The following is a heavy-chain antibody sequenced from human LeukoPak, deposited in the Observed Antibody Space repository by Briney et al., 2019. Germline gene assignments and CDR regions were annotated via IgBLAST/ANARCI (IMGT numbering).Heavy chain of an antibody. Sequence: PGGSPRLSCAASGFTFSSYGMHWVRQAPGKGLEWVAVIWYDGSNKYYADSVKGRFTISRDNSKNTLYLQMNSLRAEDTAVYYCAIDHSSGWYSVYFDYWGQGTLVTVSS. CDR1: GFTFSSYG. CDR3: AIDHSSGWYSVYFDY. D-gene: IGHD6-19*01. V-gene: IGHV3-33*01. CDR2: IWYDGSNK. J-gene: IGHJ4*02.